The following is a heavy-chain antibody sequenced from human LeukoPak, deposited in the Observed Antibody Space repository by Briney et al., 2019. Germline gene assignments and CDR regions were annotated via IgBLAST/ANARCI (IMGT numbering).Heavy chain of an antibody. D-gene: IGHD1-26*01. J-gene: IGHJ4*02. V-gene: IGHV3-7*01. CDR3: ARFSYYLTFDY. CDR1: GFTFSTYW. Sequence: GGSLRLSCAASGFTFSTYWMNWVRQAPGKGLEWVANIKQDGSEKYYLDSVRGRFTISRDNAKNSLYLQMNSLRAEDTAVYYCARFSYYLTFDYWGQGTLVTVSS. CDR2: IKQDGSEK.